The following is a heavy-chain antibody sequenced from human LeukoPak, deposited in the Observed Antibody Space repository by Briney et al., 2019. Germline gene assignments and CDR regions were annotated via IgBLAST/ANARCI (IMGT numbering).Heavy chain of an antibody. CDR3: VSFYETY. CDR2: INSDGSWT. CDR1: AFSVSSNY. V-gene: IGHV3-74*01. J-gene: IGHJ4*02. Sequence: GGSLRLSCAASAFSVSSNYISWVRQAPGKGLVWVSHINSDGSWTSYADSVKGRFTISKDNAKNTVYLQMSNLRVEDTAVYYCVSFYETYWGRGTLVTVSS. D-gene: IGHD2/OR15-2a*01.